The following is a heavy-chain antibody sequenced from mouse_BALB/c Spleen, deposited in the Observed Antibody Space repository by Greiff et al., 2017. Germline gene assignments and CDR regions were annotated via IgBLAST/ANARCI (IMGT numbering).Heavy chain of an antibody. J-gene: IGHJ2*01. D-gene: IGHD1-1*02. CDR1: GYAFSSSW. V-gene: IGHV1-82*01. CDR2: IYPGDGDT. Sequence: QVQLQQSGPELVKPGASVKISCKASGYAFSSSWMNWVKQRPGQGLEWIGRIYPGDGDTNYNGKFKGKATLTADKSSSTAYMQLSSLTSVDSAVYFCACGLDYWGQGTTLTVSS. CDR3: ACGLDY.